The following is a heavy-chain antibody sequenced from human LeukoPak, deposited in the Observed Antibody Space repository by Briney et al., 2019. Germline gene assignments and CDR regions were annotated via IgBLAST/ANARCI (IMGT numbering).Heavy chain of an antibody. Sequence: QPGGSLRLSCAASGFTFSSYWMHWVRHAPGKGLVWVSRINRDGSITSYADSVKGRFTISRDNAKNTLYLQMNSLRAEDTAVYYCASIPYYYDSSGYYDYWGQGTLVTVSS. CDR1: GFTFSSYW. CDR3: ASIPYYYDSSGYYDY. D-gene: IGHD3-22*01. J-gene: IGHJ4*02. V-gene: IGHV3-74*01. CDR2: INRDGSIT.